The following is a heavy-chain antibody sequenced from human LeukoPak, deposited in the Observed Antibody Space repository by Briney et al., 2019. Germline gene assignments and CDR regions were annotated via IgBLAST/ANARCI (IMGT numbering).Heavy chain of an antibody. CDR1: GGSISSYY. J-gene: IGHJ4*02. Sequence: PSETLSLTCTVSGGSISSYYWSWIRQPAGKGLEWIGRIYTSGSTNYNPSLESRVTMSVDTSKNQFSLKLSSVTAADTAVYYCARELDDYGDLNFDYWGQGTLVTVSS. CDR2: IYTSGST. V-gene: IGHV4-4*07. CDR3: ARELDDYGDLNFDY. D-gene: IGHD4-17*01.